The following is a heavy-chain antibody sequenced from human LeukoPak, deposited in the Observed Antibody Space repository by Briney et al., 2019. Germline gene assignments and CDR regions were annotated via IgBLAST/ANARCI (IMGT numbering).Heavy chain of an antibody. Sequence: GGSMRLSCAASGFTFSNYWMSWVRLAPGKGLEWVANIRQDGSERYYVDSVQGRFTIYRDNAKNSLFLQMSSLRAEDTAVYHCARDHGHRFGGFYYFDYWGQGTLVTVSS. J-gene: IGHJ4*02. CDR3: ARDHGHRFGGFYYFDY. CDR2: IRQDGSER. D-gene: IGHD3-10*01. V-gene: IGHV3-7*01. CDR1: GFTFSNYW.